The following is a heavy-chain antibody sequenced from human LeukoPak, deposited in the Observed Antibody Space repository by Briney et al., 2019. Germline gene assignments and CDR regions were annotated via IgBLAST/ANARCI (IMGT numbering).Heavy chain of an antibody. CDR1: GFTFSSYW. CDR3: ARGGGGVDY. CDR2: INSDGSST. Sequence: GGSLRLSCAASGFTFSSYWMHSVRQAPGKGLVWVSRINSDGSSTTYADSVKGRFTISRDNAKNTLDLQMNSLRAGDTAGYYCARGGGGVDYWGQGTLVTVSS. J-gene: IGHJ4*02. V-gene: IGHV3-74*01. D-gene: IGHD3-16*01.